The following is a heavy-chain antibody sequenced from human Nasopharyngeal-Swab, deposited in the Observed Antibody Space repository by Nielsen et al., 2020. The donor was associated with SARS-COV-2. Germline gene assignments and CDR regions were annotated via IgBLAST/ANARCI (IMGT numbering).Heavy chain of an antibody. V-gene: IGHV3-11*01. D-gene: IGHD3-16*01. Sequence: LSLTRAASGFTFSDYYMSWIRQAPGKGLEWVSYISTSGSTISFADSVKGRFTISRDNAKNSLYLQMNSLRAEDTAVYYCARPRGGWAFDIWGQGTMVTVSS. CDR3: ARPRGGWAFDI. CDR2: ISTSGSTI. CDR1: GFTFSDYY. J-gene: IGHJ3*02.